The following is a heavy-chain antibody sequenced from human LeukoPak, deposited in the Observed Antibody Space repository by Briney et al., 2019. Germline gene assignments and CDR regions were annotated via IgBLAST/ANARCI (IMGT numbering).Heavy chain of an antibody. Sequence: ASVKVSCXASGGTFSIYAISWVRQARGQGLEWMGRIIPIFGTANYAQKFQGRVTITTDESASTAYMELSSLRSEDTAVYYCARDSYDSSGYLLYYFDYWGQGTLVTVSS. CDR2: IIPIFGTA. V-gene: IGHV1-69*05. CDR1: GGTFSIYA. D-gene: IGHD3-22*01. CDR3: ARDSYDSSGYLLYYFDY. J-gene: IGHJ4*02.